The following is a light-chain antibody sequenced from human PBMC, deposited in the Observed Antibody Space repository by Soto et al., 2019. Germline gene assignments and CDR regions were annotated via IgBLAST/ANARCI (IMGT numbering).Light chain of an antibody. CDR3: LQHSSYPFT. Sequence: DIQMTQSPSAMSASAGDRVTITCRASQGIGTSLAWFQHKPGKAPKRLIYAASTLQSGVPSRFSGSESGTGFTLTISSLQPEDFATYYCLQHSSYPFTFSQGTRLEV. CDR1: QGIGTS. V-gene: IGKV1-17*03. J-gene: IGKJ5*01. CDR2: AAS.